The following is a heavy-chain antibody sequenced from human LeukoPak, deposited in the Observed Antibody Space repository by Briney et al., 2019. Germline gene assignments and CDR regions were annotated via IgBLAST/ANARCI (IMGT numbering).Heavy chain of an antibody. CDR1: GFTFSSYE. CDR3: ARDLCSSTCCYAEPPFYYYGMDV. D-gene: IGHD2-2*01. J-gene: IGHJ6*04. V-gene: IGHV3-48*03. Sequence: GGSLRLSCAASGFTFSSYEMNWVRQAPGKGLEWVSYVSSSGSTIYYADSVKGRFTISRDNAKNSLYLQMNSLRAEDTAVYYCARDLCSSTCCYAEPPFYYYGMDVWGKGTTVTVSS. CDR2: VSSSGSTI.